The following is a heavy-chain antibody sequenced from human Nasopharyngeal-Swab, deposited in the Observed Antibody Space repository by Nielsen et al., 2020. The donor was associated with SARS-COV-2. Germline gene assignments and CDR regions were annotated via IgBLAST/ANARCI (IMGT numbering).Heavy chain of an antibody. Sequence: ASVQVTCKVSVCTLTELSMHWVRQAPGKELEGMGGFDPEDGETIYAQKFQGRVIMTEDTSTDTAYMELSSLRSEDTAVYYCATSVTMIVVAHDAFDIWGQGTMVTVSS. V-gene: IGHV1-24*01. CDR2: FDPEDGET. CDR1: VCTLTELS. CDR3: ATSVTMIVVAHDAFDI. J-gene: IGHJ3*02. D-gene: IGHD3-22*01.